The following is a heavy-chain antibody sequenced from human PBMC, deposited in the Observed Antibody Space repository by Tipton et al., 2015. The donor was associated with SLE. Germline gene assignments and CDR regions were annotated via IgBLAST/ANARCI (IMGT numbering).Heavy chain of an antibody. CDR1: GFTFNNYW. CDR3: ARAVADWGWLVVY. V-gene: IGHV3-74*01. Sequence: SLRLSCAASGFTFNNYWMHWFRQVPGKGLEWVSRIDHDGSGTCYADSVEDRFTISRDNTKKTLYLQMNSLRAEDTAVYYCARAVADWGWLVVYWGRGTQVTVSS. D-gene: IGHD6-19*01. CDR2: IDHDGSGT. J-gene: IGHJ4*02.